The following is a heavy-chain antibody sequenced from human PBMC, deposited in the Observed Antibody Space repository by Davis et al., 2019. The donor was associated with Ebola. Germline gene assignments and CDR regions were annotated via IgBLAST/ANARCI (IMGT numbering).Heavy chain of an antibody. CDR3: ARQYYYDSSGAAGMDV. D-gene: IGHD3-22*01. Sequence: GESLKISCAASGFTFSSYSMNWVRQAPGKGLEWVSSISSSSSYIYYADSVKGRFTISRDNAKNSLYLQMNSLRAEDTAVYYCARQYYYDSSGAAGMDVWGQGTTVTVSS. V-gene: IGHV3-21*01. CDR2: ISSSSSYI. J-gene: IGHJ6*02. CDR1: GFTFSSYS.